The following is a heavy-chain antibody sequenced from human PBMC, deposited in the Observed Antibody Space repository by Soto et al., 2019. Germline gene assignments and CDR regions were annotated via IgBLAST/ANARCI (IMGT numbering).Heavy chain of an antibody. CDR1: GFTFSSYW. J-gene: IGHJ4*02. D-gene: IGHD3-22*01. CDR3: SRPRYDGSGTPFDN. CDR2: INGDGSTT. V-gene: IGHV3-74*01. Sequence: EVQLVESGGGLVQPRGSLRLSCAASGFTFSSYWMHWVRQAPGKGLVWVSGINGDGSTTTYADSVKGRFIISRDNAKNMLYLQMDSLTAEDTAVYYCSRPRYDGSGTPFDNWGQGTLFTVSS.